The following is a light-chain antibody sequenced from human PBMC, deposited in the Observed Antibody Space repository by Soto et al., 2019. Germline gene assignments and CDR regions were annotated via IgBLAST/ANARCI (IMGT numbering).Light chain of an antibody. CDR3: SSYAGSNNLV. J-gene: IGLJ2*01. CDR1: SSDVGGYNY. V-gene: IGLV2-8*01. CDR2: EVS. Sequence: QSALTQPPSASGSPGQSVTISCTGTSSDVGGYNYVSWYQQHPGKAPKLMIYEVSKRPSGVPDRFSGSKSGNTASLTVSGXXAXXXADYYCSSYAGSNNLVFGGGTKLTV.